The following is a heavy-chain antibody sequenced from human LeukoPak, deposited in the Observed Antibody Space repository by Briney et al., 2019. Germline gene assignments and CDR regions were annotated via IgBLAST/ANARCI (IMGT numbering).Heavy chain of an antibody. CDR3: AKDRQGYPGTMFQH. Sequence: PGGSLRLSCAASGFTFSGYAISWVRQAPGKGLEWVSAISGSGGSTYYADSVKGRFTISRDNSKNTLYPQMNSLRAEDTAVYYCAKDRQGYPGTMFQHWGQGTLVTVSS. CDR2: ISGSGGST. V-gene: IGHV3-23*01. D-gene: IGHD3-10*01. CDR1: GFTFSGYA. J-gene: IGHJ1*01.